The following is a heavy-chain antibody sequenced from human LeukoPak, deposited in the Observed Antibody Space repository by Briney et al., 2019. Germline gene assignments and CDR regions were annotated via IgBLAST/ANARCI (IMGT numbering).Heavy chain of an antibody. CDR2: ISYVGTNK. J-gene: IGHJ3*02. Sequence: GRSLRLSCAASGFTFSSYAMHWVRQAPGKGLEWVAVISYVGTNKYYADSVKGRFTISRDNSKNTLYLQMNSLRAEDTAVYYCARGTPERGYSYGYSGAFDIWGQGTMVTVSS. V-gene: IGHV3-30-3*01. CDR3: ARGTPERGYSYGYSGAFDI. CDR1: GFTFSSYA. D-gene: IGHD5-18*01.